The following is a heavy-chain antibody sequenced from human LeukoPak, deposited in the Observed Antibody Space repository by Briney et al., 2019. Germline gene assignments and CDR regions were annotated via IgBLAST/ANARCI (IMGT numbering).Heavy chain of an antibody. J-gene: IGHJ5*02. CDR3: ARPGNEDYGDYLNWFDP. V-gene: IGHV1-8*01. Sequence: ASVKVSCKASGYTFTSYDINWVRQATGQGLEWMGWMNPNSGNTGYAQKFQGRVTMTRNTSISTAYMELSSLRSEDTAVYYCARPGNEDYGDYLNWFDPWGQGTLVTVSS. D-gene: IGHD4-17*01. CDR2: MNPNSGNT. CDR1: GYTFTSYD.